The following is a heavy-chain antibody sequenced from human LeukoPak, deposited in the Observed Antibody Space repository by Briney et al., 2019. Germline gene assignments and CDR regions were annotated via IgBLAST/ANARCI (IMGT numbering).Heavy chain of an antibody. CDR3: ARAHSGSYFWSMYAFDI. Sequence: GASVKVSCKASGYTFTSYDINWVRQATGRGLEWMGWMNPNSGNTGYAQKFQGRVTMTRNTSISTAYMELSSLRSEDTAVYYCARAHSGSYFWSMYAFDIWGQGTMVTVSS. V-gene: IGHV1-8*01. CDR1: GYTFTSYD. D-gene: IGHD1-26*01. CDR2: MNPNSGNT. J-gene: IGHJ3*02.